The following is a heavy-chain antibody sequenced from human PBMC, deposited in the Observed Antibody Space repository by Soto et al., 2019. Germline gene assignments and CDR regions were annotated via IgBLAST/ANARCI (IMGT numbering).Heavy chain of an antibody. CDR1: GGSFNNYF. CDR3: ARVHVVLMECADWFYX. D-gene: IGHD2-8*01. CDR2: INNSGST. Sequence: PSETLSLTFAVYGGSFNNYFWSWIRQPPGKGLEWILEINNSGSTNYNPSLKSLVTISVDPSKNQFSLKLNSVTAADTAVYYCARVHVVLMECADWFYXWGLGTLVTVSX. J-gene: IGHJ5*02. V-gene: IGHV4-34*01.